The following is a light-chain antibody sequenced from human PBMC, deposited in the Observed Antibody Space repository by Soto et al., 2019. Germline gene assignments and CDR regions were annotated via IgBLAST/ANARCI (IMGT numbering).Light chain of an antibody. Sequence: QSALTQPASVSGSPGQSITISCSGSSSDIGGITTFISWYQQTPGKATKLILHQISERPPGVSNRCSGSKSGNTAFLTISGLQADDEADYHCSSTTTTSTPVVFGGGTKLTVL. CDR2: QIS. J-gene: IGLJ2*01. CDR3: SSTTTTSTPVV. V-gene: IGLV2-14*01. CDR1: SSDIGGITTF.